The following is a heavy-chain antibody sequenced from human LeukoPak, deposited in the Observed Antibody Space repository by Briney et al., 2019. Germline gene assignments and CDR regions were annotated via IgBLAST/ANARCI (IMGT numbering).Heavy chain of an antibody. CDR3: AKDSRPGSYYYYFYMDV. Sequence: PGGSLRLSCAGSGFTFGDFAMHWVRQAPEKGLEWISGMSFNSGNTAYAASVKGRFTISRDNAKNSLYLQMDSLRPEDTALYFCAKDSRPGSYYYYFYMDVWGKGTTVTVSS. CDR1: GFTFGDFA. V-gene: IGHV3-9*01. D-gene: IGHD1-26*01. J-gene: IGHJ6*03. CDR2: MSFNSGNT.